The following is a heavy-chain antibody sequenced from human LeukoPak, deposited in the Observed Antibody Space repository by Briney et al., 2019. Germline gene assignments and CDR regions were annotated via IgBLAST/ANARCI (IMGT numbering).Heavy chain of an antibody. D-gene: IGHD1/OR15-1a*01. V-gene: IGHV3-73*01. J-gene: IGHJ6*02. CDR1: GFTFSGSA. CDR3: TRHGETTTPYYYYGMDL. Sequence: GGSLRLSCAASGFTFSGSAINWVRQASGKGPEWVGRIRSKANSFATAYAASVEGRFTISRDDSKHTAYLQMNSLKTEDTAVYYRTRHGETTTPYYYYGMDLWGQGTTVTVSS. CDR2: IRSKANSFAT.